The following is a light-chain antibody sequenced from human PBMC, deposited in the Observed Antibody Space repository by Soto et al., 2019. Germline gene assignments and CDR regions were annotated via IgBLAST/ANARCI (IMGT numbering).Light chain of an antibody. CDR3: QQYYTFPRT. Sequence: AIRMTQSPSSFSASPGDRVTITCRASQGISTYLAWYQQKPGKAPNLLIYAASTLQSGVPSRFSGSGSGTDFTLTISCLQSEDFATYYCQQYYTFPRTFGQGTKVEIK. J-gene: IGKJ1*01. V-gene: IGKV1-8*01. CDR1: QGISTY. CDR2: AAS.